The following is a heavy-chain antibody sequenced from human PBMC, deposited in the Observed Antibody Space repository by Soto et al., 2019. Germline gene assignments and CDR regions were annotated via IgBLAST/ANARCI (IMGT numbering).Heavy chain of an antibody. J-gene: IGHJ4*02. V-gene: IGHV3-11*06. CDR1: GFTFSDYY. CDR3: ARYYDSSGSFDY. CDR2: ISSSSSYT. D-gene: IGHD3-22*01. Sequence: GGSLRLSCAASGFTFSDYYMSWIRQAPGKGLEWVSYISSSSSYTNYADSVKGRSTISRDNAKNSLYLQMNSLRAEDTAVYYCARYYDSSGSFDYWGQGTLVTVSS.